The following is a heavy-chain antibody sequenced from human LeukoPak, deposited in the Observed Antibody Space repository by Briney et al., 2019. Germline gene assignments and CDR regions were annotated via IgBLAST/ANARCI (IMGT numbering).Heavy chain of an antibody. Sequence: GASVKVSCKSSGYTFTSHYMHWVRQAPGQGLEWMGIINPSGGSTSYAQKFQGRVTMTRDMSTSTDYMELSSLRSEDTAVYYCAIHYYGSGSPLYYMDVWGKGTTVTISS. CDR1: GYTFTSHY. CDR3: AIHYYGSGSPLYYMDV. D-gene: IGHD3-10*01. CDR2: INPSGGST. J-gene: IGHJ6*03. V-gene: IGHV1-46*01.